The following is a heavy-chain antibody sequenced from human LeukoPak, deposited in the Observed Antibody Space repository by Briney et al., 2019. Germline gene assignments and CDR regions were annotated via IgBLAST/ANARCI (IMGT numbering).Heavy chain of an antibody. CDR3: ARDGGRGYSYGLADY. Sequence: SETLSLTCTVSGGSISSSSYYWGWIRQPPGKGLEWIGSIYYSGSTFYNPSLKSRVTISVDTSKNQFSLKLSSVTAADTAVYYCARDGGRGYSYGLADYWGQGTLVTVSS. CDR2: IYYSGST. D-gene: IGHD5-18*01. J-gene: IGHJ4*02. V-gene: IGHV4-39*07. CDR1: GGSISSSSYY.